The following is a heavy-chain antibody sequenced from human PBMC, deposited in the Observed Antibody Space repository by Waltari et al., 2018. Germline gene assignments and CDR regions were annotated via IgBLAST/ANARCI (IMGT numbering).Heavy chain of an antibody. Sequence: EVQLVQSGAEVKKPGESLTISCKGSGYSFTSYWIGWVRQMPGKGLGWRGIIYPGDSDTGYSPAFQAQVTISADTSISPAYLQWSSLKASDTAMYYCARGDRGYLLDWFDPWGQGTLVTVSS. CDR1: GYSFTSYW. V-gene: IGHV5-51*01. CDR3: ARGDRGYLLDWFDP. J-gene: IGHJ5*02. CDR2: IYPGDSDT. D-gene: IGHD6-25*01.